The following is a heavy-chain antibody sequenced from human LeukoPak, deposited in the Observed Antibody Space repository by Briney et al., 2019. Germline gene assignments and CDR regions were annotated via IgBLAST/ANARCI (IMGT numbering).Heavy chain of an antibody. Sequence: ASVKVFCKASGYTFTSYDINWVRQATGQGLEWMGWMNPNSGNTGYAQKFQGRVTMTRNTSISTAYMELSSLRSEDTAVYYCARGRVRCSSTSCYLGPYYYYYGMDVWGQGTTVTVSS. V-gene: IGHV1-8*01. CDR3: ARGRVRCSSTSCYLGPYYYYYGMDV. J-gene: IGHJ6*02. CDR2: MNPNSGNT. CDR1: GYTFTSYD. D-gene: IGHD2-2*01.